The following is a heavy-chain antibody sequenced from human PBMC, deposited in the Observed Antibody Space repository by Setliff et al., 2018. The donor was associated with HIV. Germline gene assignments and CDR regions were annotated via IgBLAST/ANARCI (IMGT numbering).Heavy chain of an antibody. D-gene: IGHD2-2*01. CDR1: GGSISSGDYY. V-gene: IGHV4-30-4*08. Sequence: KTSETLSLTCTLSGGSISSGDYYWSWIRQPPGKGLEWIGYIYYSGSTYYNPSLKSRVTISVDTSKNQFSLKLSSVTAADTAVYYCARGGCSSTSCYNYYYYGMDVWGQGTTVTVSS. CDR2: IYYSGST. J-gene: IGHJ6*02. CDR3: ARGGCSSTSCYNYYYYGMDV.